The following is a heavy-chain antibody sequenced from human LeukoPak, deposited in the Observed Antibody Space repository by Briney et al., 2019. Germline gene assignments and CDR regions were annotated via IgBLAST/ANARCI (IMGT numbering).Heavy chain of an antibody. CDR2: ISWDGGST. J-gene: IGHJ5*02. Sequence: GGSLRLSCAASGFTFDDYTMHWVRQAPGKGLEWVSLISWDGGSTYYADSVKGRFTISRDNSKNSLYLQMNSLRTEDTALYYCAPLGDSSSWGQGTLVTVSS. CDR1: GFTFDDYT. CDR3: APLGDSSS. V-gene: IGHV3-43*01. D-gene: IGHD6-13*01.